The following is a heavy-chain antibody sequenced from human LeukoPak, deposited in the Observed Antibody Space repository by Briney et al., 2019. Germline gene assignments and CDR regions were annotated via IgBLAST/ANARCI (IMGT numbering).Heavy chain of an antibody. J-gene: IGHJ4*02. V-gene: IGHV3-11*01. CDR2: ISSSGTTI. CDR3: ARGRSPDGYKYYFDY. D-gene: IGHD5-24*01. CDR1: GFTFSDYY. Sequence: EGSLRLSCAASGFTFSDYYMSWIRQAPGKGLEWVSSISSSGTTIYYADSVKGRFTISRDNAKNSLYLQMNSLRAEDTAVYYCARGRSPDGYKYYFDYWGQGTLVTVSS.